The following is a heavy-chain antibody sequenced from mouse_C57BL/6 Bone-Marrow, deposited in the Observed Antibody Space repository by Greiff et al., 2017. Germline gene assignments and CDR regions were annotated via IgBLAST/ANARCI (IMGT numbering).Heavy chain of an antibody. Sequence: LQESGAELVRPGTSVKVSCKASGYAFTNYLIEWVKQRPGQGLEWIGVINPGSGGTNYNEKFKGKATLTADKSSSTAYMQRSSLTSEDSAVYFCARFGFAYWGQGTLVTVSA. J-gene: IGHJ3*01. CDR3: ARFGFAY. CDR2: INPGSGGT. CDR1: GYAFTNYL. V-gene: IGHV1-54*01.